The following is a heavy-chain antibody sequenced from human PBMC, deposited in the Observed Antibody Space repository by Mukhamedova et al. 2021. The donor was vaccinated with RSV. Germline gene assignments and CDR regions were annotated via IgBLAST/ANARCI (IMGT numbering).Heavy chain of an antibody. Sequence: VRQAPGQGLEWVAVISYDGSNKYYADSVKGRFTISRDNSKNTLSLQMNSLRAEDTAVYFCARPSAYFGSGSYSLDYWGQGTLVT. CDR3: ARPSAYFGSGSYSLDY. J-gene: IGHJ4*02. CDR2: ISYDGSNK. V-gene: IGHV3-30*04. D-gene: IGHD3-10*01.